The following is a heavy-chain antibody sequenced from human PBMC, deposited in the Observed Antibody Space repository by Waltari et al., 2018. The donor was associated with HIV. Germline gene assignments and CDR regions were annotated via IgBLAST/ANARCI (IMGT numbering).Heavy chain of an antibody. CDR2: IYYSGST. D-gene: IGHD3-10*02. CDR3: ARHVRSSIWFDY. J-gene: IGHJ5*01. CDR1: CGSIRNSSYY. V-gene: IGHV4-39*01. Sequence: QLQLQESDPGLVKPSATLSLTCAVSCGSIRNSSYYWGWIRQPPGKGLEWIGSIYYSGSTYDNPSRKRRVTISVDTSKNQFSLKLSSVTAADTAVYYCARHVRSSIWFDYWGQGTLVTVSS.